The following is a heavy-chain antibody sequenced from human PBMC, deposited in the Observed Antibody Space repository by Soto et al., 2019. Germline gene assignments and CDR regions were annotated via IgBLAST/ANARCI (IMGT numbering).Heavy chain of an antibody. CDR3: ARSYCSGGSCYYPWSKNWFDP. V-gene: IGHV4-31*03. CDR1: GGSISSGGYY. Sequence: PSETLSLTCTVSGGSISSGGYYWSWIRQHPGKGLEWIGYIYYSGSTYYNPSLKSRVTISVDTSKNQFSLKLSSVTAADTAVYYCARSYCSGGSCYYPWSKNWFDPWGQGTLVTVSS. D-gene: IGHD2-15*01. CDR2: IYYSGST. J-gene: IGHJ5*02.